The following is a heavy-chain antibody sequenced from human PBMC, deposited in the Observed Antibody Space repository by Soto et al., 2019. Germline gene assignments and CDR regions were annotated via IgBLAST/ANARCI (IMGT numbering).Heavy chain of an antibody. Sequence: PSETLSLTCTVSGGSISSGDYYWSWIRQPPGKGLEWIGYIYYSGSTYYNPSLKSRVTISVDTSKNQFSLKLSSVTAANTAVYYWARSETKYYYYGMDVCGQGNKVTVSS. CDR2: IYYSGST. CDR3: ARSETKYYYYGMDV. D-gene: IGHD2-8*01. J-gene: IGHJ6*02. V-gene: IGHV4-30-4*01. CDR1: GGSISSGDYY.